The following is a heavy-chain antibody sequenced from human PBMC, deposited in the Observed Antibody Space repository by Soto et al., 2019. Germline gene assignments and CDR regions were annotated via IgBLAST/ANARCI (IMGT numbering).Heavy chain of an antibody. D-gene: IGHD3-3*01. V-gene: IGHV3-33*05. CDR2: LSHDGNFQ. J-gene: IGHJ4*02. Sequence: QVQLVESGGGVVQPGRSLRVSCEGSGFTLSSYGMHWVRQAPGKGLEWVAVLSHDGNFQYYADSVKGRFSVFRDSSKNTLYLQMYSLGAEVTAVYYCARDNNFFFDYWGQGTLVTVSS. CDR3: ARDNNFFFDY. CDR1: GFTLSSYG.